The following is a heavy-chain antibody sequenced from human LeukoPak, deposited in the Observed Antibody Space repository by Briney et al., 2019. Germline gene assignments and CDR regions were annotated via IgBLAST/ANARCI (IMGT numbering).Heavy chain of an antibody. Sequence: GGSLRLSCAASRFTLSNYWMSWVRQAPGKGLERVANIKQDGSETYYVDSVKGRFTIPRDNAKNSLSLQMNSLRAEDTAVYYCARQRGSGCLDYWGQGTLVTVSS. CDR1: RFTLSNYW. J-gene: IGHJ4*02. CDR2: IKQDGSET. CDR3: ARQRGSGCLDY. D-gene: IGHD6-19*01. V-gene: IGHV3-7*01.